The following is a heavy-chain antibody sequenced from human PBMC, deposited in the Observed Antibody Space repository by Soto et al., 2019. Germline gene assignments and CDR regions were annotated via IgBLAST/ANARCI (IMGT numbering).Heavy chain of an antibody. CDR1: DFPLINLFIRPW. CDR2: IKGKFNGEAT. D-gene: IGHD3-16*01. Sequence: EVQLVESGGALVKPGGPLRPPVVAPDFPLINLFIRPWLTWVRQAQGKGLEWVGRIKGKFNGEATDYAAPVKGRFTISRDDSKDTQYLQMNSLTTDDTAVYYCAWSNVNWLETWGQGTLVTVSS. CDR3: AWSNVNWLET. V-gene: IGHV3-15*02. J-gene: IGHJ5*02.